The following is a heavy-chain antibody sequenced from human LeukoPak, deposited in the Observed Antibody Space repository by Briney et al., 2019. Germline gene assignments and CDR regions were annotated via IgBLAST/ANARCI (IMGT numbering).Heavy chain of an antibody. J-gene: IGHJ4*02. Sequence: TSETLSLTCTVSGGSISSSSYYWGWIRQPPGKGLEWIGSIYYSGSTYYNPSLKSRVTISVDTSKNQFSLKLSSVTAADTAVYYCARHERVYYGSGNLRPPDYWGQGTLVTVSS. D-gene: IGHD3-10*01. CDR2: IYYSGST. CDR3: ARHERVYYGSGNLRPPDY. V-gene: IGHV4-39*01. CDR1: GGSISSSSYY.